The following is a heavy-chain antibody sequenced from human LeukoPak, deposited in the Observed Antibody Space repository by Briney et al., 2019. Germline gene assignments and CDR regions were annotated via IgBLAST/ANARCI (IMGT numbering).Heavy chain of an antibody. CDR3: GGVTGYIIEYYFFY. J-gene: IGHJ4*02. CDR1: GGSFSGYY. CDR2: IYYSGST. Sequence: SETLSLTCAVYGGSFSGYYWSWIRQPPGKGLEWIGYIYYSGSTNYNPSLTSRVTISVDTSKKQLSLKLRSVTAEDTAGYYCGGVTGYIIEYYFFYWGQGTLVTVSS. V-gene: IGHV4-59*01. D-gene: IGHD3-10*01.